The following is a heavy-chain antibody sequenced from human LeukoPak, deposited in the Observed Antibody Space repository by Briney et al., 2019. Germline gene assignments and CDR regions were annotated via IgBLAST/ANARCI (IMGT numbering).Heavy chain of an antibody. CDR2: ISSSSSYI. D-gene: IGHD2-2*01. J-gene: IGHJ5*02. Sequence: PGGSLRLSCAASGFTFSGYSMDWVRQAPGKGLEWVSSISSSSSYIYYADSVKGRFTISRDNAKNSLYLQMNSLRAEDTAVYYCARDRDIVVVPAARGNWFDPWGQGTLVTVSS. CDR3: ARDRDIVVVPAARGNWFDP. V-gene: IGHV3-21*01. CDR1: GFTFSGYS.